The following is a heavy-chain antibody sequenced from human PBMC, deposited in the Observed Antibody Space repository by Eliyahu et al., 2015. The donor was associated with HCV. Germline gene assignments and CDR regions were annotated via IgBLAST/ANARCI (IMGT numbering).Heavy chain of an antibody. J-gene: IGHJ2*01. CDR2: IFVSGXT. CDR1: GGSISSYS. D-gene: IGHD4-17*01. Sequence: QXQLQESGPGLGKPSETLSLTCTVSGGSISSYSWNWIRQSAGKRLEWIGRIFVSGXTNYNPSLRSRVTMSKDTSKNYFSLRLTSVTAADTAVYFCARDVVSVTTGVWYFDLWGRGTLVTVSS. CDR3: ARDVVSVTTGVWYFDL. V-gene: IGHV4-4*07.